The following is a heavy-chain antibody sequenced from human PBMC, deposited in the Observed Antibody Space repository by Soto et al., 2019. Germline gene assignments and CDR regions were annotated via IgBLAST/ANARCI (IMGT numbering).Heavy chain of an antibody. CDR2: MNPNSGNT. D-gene: IGHD3-3*01. V-gene: IGHV1-8*01. Sequence: ASVKVSCKASGYTFTSYDINWVRQATGQGLEWMGWMNPNSGNTGYAQKFQGRVTMTRNTSISTAYMELSSLRSEDTAVYYCARGYYVFFSGSIVILYDYFYGMEVLGKGSSVLVS. J-gene: IGHJ6*04. CDR1: GYTFTSYD. CDR3: ARGYYVFFSGSIVILYDYFYGMEV.